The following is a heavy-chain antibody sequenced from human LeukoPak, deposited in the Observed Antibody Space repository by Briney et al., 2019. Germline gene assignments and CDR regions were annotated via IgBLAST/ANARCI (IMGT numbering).Heavy chain of an antibody. CDR1: GFTFSSYA. CDR2: ISGSGGST. J-gene: IGHJ4*02. V-gene: IGHV3-23*01. D-gene: IGHD3-10*01. Sequence: GGSQRLSCAASGFTFSSYAMSWVRQAPGKGLEWVSVISGSGGSTYYADSVKGRFTISRDNSKNTLYLQMNSLRVEDTAVYYCAKRPYGSGSYYESHFDYWGQGTLVTVSS. CDR3: AKRPYGSGSYYESHFDY.